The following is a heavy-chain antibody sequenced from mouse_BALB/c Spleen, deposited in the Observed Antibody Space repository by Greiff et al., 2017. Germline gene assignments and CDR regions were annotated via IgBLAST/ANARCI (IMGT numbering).Heavy chain of an antibody. CDR3: ARGEYGNYYFDY. CDR1: GYSITSGYY. Sequence: EVQLQESGPGLVKPSQSLSLTCSVTGYSITSGYYWNWIRQFPGNKLEWMGYISYDGSNNYNPSLKNRISITRDTSKNQFFLKLNSVTTEDTATYYCARGEYGNYYFDYWGQGTTLTVSS. CDR2: ISYDGSN. J-gene: IGHJ2*01. D-gene: IGHD2-10*02. V-gene: IGHV3-6*02.